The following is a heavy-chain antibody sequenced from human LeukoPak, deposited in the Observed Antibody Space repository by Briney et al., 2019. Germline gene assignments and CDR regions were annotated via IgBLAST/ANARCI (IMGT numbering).Heavy chain of an antibody. CDR1: GFTFSSYG. Sequence: PGGSLRLSCAASGFTFSSYGMHRVRQAPGKGLEWVAAISYDGSNKYYADSVKGRFTISRDNSKNTLYLQMNNLRAEDTAVYYCARGESSSWYDWGQGTLVTVSS. D-gene: IGHD6-13*01. CDR2: ISYDGSNK. J-gene: IGHJ4*02. V-gene: IGHV3-30*03. CDR3: ARGESSSWYD.